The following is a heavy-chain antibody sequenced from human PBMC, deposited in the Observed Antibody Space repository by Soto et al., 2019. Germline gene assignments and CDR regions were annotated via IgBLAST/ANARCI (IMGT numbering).Heavy chain of an antibody. CDR3: AREGEDYSNYYYYGMDV. CDR2: ISSSGSTI. V-gene: IGHV3-11*01. D-gene: IGHD4-4*01. J-gene: IGHJ6*02. CDR1: GFTFSDYY. Sequence: GGSLRLSCAASGFTFSDYYMSWIRQAPGKGLEWVSYISSSGSTIYYADSVKGRFTISRDNAKNSLYLQMNSLRAEDTAVYYCAREGEDYSNYYYYGMDVWGQGTTVTVSS.